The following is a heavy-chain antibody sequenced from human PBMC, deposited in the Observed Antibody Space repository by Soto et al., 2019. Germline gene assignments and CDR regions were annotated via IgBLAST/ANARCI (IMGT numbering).Heavy chain of an antibody. CDR2: IKSKTDGGTT. V-gene: IGHV3-15*01. CDR1: GFTFSNAW. D-gene: IGHD2-2*01. Sequence: EVQLVESGGGLVKPGGSLRLSCAASGFTFSNAWMSWVRQAPGKGLEWVGRIKSKTDGGTTDYAAPVKGRFTISRDDSKNTLYLQMNSLKTEDTAVYYCTTGVVVPAAMVSDAFDIWGQGTMVTVSS. J-gene: IGHJ3*02. CDR3: TTGVVVPAAMVSDAFDI.